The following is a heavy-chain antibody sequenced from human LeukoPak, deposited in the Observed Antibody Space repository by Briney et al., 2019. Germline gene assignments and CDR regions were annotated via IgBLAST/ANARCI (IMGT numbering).Heavy chain of an antibody. Sequence: GLSLRLSCAASGFTFSSYWMHWFRQAPGKGLVWVSRINSDGSSTSYADSVKGRFTISRDNAKNTLYLQMNSLRAEDTAVYYCASMITFGGVIVAPGGQGTLVTVSS. CDR2: INSDGSST. CDR1: GFTFSSYW. D-gene: IGHD3-16*02. V-gene: IGHV3-74*01. CDR3: ASMITFGGVIVAP. J-gene: IGHJ4*02.